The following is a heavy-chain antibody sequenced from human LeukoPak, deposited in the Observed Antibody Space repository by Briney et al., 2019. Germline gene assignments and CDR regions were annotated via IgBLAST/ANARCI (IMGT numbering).Heavy chain of an antibody. V-gene: IGHV4-61*08. CDR1: GGSISSGDYY. Sequence: SETLSLTCTVSGGSISSGDYYWSWIRQPPGKGLEWIGDIYHSGSTNSNPSLKSRVTLSLDKSKNQFSLKLSSVTAADTAVYYCARGRSHLWQPFDSWGQGTLVTVSS. CDR2: IYHSGST. CDR3: ARGRSHLWQPFDS. J-gene: IGHJ4*02. D-gene: IGHD5-18*01.